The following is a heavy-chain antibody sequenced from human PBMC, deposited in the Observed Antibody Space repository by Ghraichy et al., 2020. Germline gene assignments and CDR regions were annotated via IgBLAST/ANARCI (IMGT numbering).Heavy chain of an antibody. V-gene: IGHV3-30*02. D-gene: IGHD3-10*01. CDR1: GFTFSSYG. Sequence: GESLNISCAASGFTFSSYGMHWVRQAPGKGLEWVAFIRYDGSNKYYADSVKGRFTISRDNSKNTLYLQMNSLRAEDTAVYYCASRAMVRGVPYYYYYYGMDVWGQGTTVTVSS. CDR3: ASRAMVRGVPYYYYYYGMDV. CDR2: IRYDGSNK. J-gene: IGHJ6*02.